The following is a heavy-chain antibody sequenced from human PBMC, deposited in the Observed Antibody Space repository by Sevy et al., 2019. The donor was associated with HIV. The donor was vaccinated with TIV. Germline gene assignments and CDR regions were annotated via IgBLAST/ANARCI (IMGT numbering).Heavy chain of an antibody. CDR1: GFIFSRYG. J-gene: IGHJ4*02. V-gene: IGHV3-33*01. CDR2: IFNDGKTK. D-gene: IGHD2-21*02. Sequence: GGSLRLSCKASGFIFSRYGVHWVRQAPGKGLEWVASIFNDGKTKYYGDPVKGGLTISRDGSKNTLYLQMDSLRAEDTAVYYCARESGSDWYLDYWGQGTLVTVSS. CDR3: ARESGSDWYLDY.